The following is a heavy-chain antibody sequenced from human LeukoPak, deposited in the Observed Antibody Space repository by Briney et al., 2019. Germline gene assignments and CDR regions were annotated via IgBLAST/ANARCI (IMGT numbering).Heavy chain of an antibody. CDR2: IYPGDSDT. J-gene: IGHJ6*03. V-gene: IGHV5-51*01. D-gene: IGHD6-19*01. Sequence: GESLKISCKGSGYRFTSYWIGWVRPMPGKGLEWMGIIYPGDSDTRYSPSFQGQVTISADKSISTAYLQWSSLKASDTAMYYCARHVSSGWPYYYYYYMDVWGKGTTVTVSS. CDR3: ARHVSSGWPYYYYYYMDV. CDR1: GYRFTSYW.